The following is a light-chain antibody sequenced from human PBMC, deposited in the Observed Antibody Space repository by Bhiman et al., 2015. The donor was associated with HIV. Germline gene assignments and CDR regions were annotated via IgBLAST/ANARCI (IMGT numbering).Light chain of an antibody. J-gene: IGLJ3*02. CDR1: SRDVGGYDY. V-gene: IGLV2-14*03. CDR2: DVS. CDR3: TSYRV. Sequence: QSALTQPASVSGSPGQSITISCTGTSRDVGGYDYVSWYQQHPGKAPRLIIYDVSQRPSGISNRFSGSKSGNTASLTISGLQAEDEADYYCTSYRVFGGGTKLTVL.